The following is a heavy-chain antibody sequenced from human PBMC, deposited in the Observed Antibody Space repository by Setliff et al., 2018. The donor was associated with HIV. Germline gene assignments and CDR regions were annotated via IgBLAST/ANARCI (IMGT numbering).Heavy chain of an antibody. CDR2: ISYSGGT. V-gene: IGHV4-31*03. CDR3: ARGIYSYGYLFDY. J-gene: IGHJ4*02. CDR1: GGSISSGGYY. Sequence: TSETLSLTCTVSGGSISSGGYYWSWIRQHPGKGLEWIGYISYSGGTYYKPSLKSRVTISVDTSKNQLSLKLSSVTAADTAVYYCARGIYSYGYLFDYWGQGTLVTVSS. D-gene: IGHD5-18*01.